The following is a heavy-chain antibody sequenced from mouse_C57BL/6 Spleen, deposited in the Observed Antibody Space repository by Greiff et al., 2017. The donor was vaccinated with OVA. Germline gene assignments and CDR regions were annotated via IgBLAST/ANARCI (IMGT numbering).Heavy chain of an antibody. Sequence: EVHLVESGGGLVKPGGSLKLSCAASGFTFSDYGMHWVRQAPEKGLEWVAYISSGSSTIYYADTVKGRFTISRDNAKNTLFLQMTSLRSEDTAMYYCARIDGYYGWYFDVWGTGTTVTVSS. D-gene: IGHD2-3*01. CDR3: ARIDGYYGWYFDV. CDR1: GFTFSDYG. CDR2: ISSGSSTI. V-gene: IGHV5-17*01. J-gene: IGHJ1*03.